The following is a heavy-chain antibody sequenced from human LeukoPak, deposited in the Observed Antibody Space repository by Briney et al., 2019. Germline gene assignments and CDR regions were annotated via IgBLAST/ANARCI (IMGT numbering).Heavy chain of an antibody. Sequence: ASVKVSCKASGYTFTSYGISWVRQAPGQGLEWMGWISAYNGNTNYAQKLQGRVTMTTDTSTSTAYMELRSLRSDDTAVYYCARVDSCGWSYYYHGMDVWGQGTTVTVSS. V-gene: IGHV1-18*01. J-gene: IGHJ6*02. CDR2: ISAYNGNT. D-gene: IGHD6-19*01. CDR3: ARVDSCGWSYYYHGMDV. CDR1: GYTFTSYG.